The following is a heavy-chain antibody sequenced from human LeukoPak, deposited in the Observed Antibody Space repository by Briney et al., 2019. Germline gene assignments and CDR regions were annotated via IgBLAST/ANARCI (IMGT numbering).Heavy chain of an antibody. CDR3: ASSPRRGNWFDP. Sequence: ASVKVSCKASGHTFTSYYMHWVRQAPGQGLEWMGIINPSGGSTSYAQKFQGRVTMTRDMSTSTVYMELSSLRSEDTAVYYCASSPRRGNWFDPWGQGTLVTVSS. V-gene: IGHV1-46*01. CDR2: INPSGGST. CDR1: GHTFTSYY. J-gene: IGHJ5*02.